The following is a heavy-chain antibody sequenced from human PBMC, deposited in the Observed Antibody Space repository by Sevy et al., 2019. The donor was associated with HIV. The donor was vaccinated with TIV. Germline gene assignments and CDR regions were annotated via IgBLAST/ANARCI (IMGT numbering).Heavy chain of an antibody. J-gene: IGHJ3*02. Sequence: GGSLRLSCAASGFTFGSYAMTWVRQAPGKGLEWVSGISGSGTTYYADSVKGRFTISRDNSKSTLFLQMNSLRAEDTAVYYCTKYQPNYYDSVSDAFDIWGQGTMVTVSS. V-gene: IGHV3-23*01. CDR1: GFTFGSYA. CDR2: ISGSGTT. CDR3: TKYQPNYYDSVSDAFDI. D-gene: IGHD3-22*01.